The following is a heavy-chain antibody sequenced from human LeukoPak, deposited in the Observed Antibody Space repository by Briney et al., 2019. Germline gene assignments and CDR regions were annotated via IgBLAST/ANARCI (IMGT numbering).Heavy chain of an antibody. CDR2: ISYDGSNK. Sequence: GGSLRLSCAASGLTFSSCGMHWVRQAPGKGLEWVAAISYDGSNKYYADSVKGRFTISRDNAKNSLYLQMNSLRAEDTALYYCARAPGDYYDSSGYAYYFDYWGQGTLVTVSS. CDR1: GLTFSSCG. D-gene: IGHD3-22*01. J-gene: IGHJ4*02. V-gene: IGHV3-30*03. CDR3: ARAPGDYYDSSGYAYYFDY.